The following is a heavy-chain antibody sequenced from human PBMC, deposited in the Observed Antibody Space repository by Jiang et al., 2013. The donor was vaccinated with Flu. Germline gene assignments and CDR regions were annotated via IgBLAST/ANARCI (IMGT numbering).Heavy chain of an antibody. J-gene: IGHJ6*02. CDR1: GDSVSSGSAA. V-gene: IGHV6-1*01. Sequence: QTLSLTCAISGDSVSSGSAAWNWIRQSPSRGLEWLGRTYYRSKWSNDYAVSVKSRITINPDSSKNQFSLHLNSVTPEDTAVYYCTRDLDWNFRGMDVWGQGTTGTVSS. CDR3: TRDLDWNFRGMDV. D-gene: IGHD1-7*01. CDR2: TYYRSKWSN.